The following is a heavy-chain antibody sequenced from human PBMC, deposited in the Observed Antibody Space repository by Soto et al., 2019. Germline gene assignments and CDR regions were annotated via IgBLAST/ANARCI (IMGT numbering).Heavy chain of an antibody. Sequence: GGSLRLSCAASGFTFSGYSMNWVRQATGKGLEWVSYISSSSSTIYYADSGKGRFTISSDNAKNSLYLQMNSLRDEDTAVYYCAREGRLRLGELSLYRYVFDIWGQGTVVTVSS. CDR2: ISSSSSTI. CDR1: GFTFSGYS. V-gene: IGHV3-48*02. D-gene: IGHD3-16*02. J-gene: IGHJ3*02. CDR3: AREGRLRLGELSLYRYVFDI.